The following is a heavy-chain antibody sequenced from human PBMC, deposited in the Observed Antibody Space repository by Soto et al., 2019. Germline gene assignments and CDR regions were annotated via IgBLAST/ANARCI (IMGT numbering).Heavy chain of an antibody. CDR2: ISAYNGNT. Sequence: GASVKVSCKASGYTFTSYGISWVRQAPGQGLERMGWISAYNGNTNYAQKLQGRVTMTTDTSTSTAYMELRSLRSDDTAVYYCARYLERKVPAARAGVWFDPWGQGTLVTVSS. CDR1: GYTFTSYG. J-gene: IGHJ5*02. V-gene: IGHV1-18*01. CDR3: ARYLERKVPAARAGVWFDP. D-gene: IGHD2-2*01.